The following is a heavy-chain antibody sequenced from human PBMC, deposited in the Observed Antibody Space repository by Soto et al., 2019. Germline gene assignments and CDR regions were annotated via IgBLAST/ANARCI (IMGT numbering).Heavy chain of an antibody. CDR3: ARERVIVVVVAYYYYDGMDV. Sequence: QVQLVQSGAEVKKPGSSVKVSCKASGGTFSSYAISWVRQAPGQGLEWMGGIIPIFGTANYAQKFQGRVTITADQSXTTPYXXLSSLRPEDTAVYYCARERVIVVVVAYYYYDGMDVWGQGTTVTVSS. D-gene: IGHD2-15*01. V-gene: IGHV1-69*12. CDR2: IIPIFGTA. J-gene: IGHJ6*02. CDR1: GGTFSSYA.